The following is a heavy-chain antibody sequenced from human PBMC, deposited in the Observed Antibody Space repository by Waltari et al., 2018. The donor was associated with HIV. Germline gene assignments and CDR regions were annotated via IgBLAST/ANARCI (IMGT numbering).Heavy chain of an antibody. CDR1: GGSFSGYY. Sequence: QVQLQQWGAGLLKPSETLSLTCAVYGGSFSGYYWSWIRQPPGKGLEWIGEINHSGSTNYNPSLKSRVTISVDTSKNQFSLKLSSVTAADTAVYYCARRYSSSWSLLNDAFDIWGQGTMVTVSS. J-gene: IGHJ3*02. D-gene: IGHD6-13*01. CDR2: INHSGST. V-gene: IGHV4-34*01. CDR3: ARRYSSSWSLLNDAFDI.